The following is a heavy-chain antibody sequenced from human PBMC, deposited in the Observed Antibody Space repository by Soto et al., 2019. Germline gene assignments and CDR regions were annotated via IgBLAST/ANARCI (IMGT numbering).Heavy chain of an antibody. CDR2: ISKSDYT. J-gene: IGHJ4*02. CDR1: GFAFNNYG. V-gene: IGHV3-21*01. D-gene: IGHD2-2*01. Sequence: GSLRLSCTVSGFAFNNYGINWVRQSPGKGLEWVSSISKSDYTYYSDSVKGRFAISRDNAKSSVSLQMNTLRVEDTAVYYCAREDSIIIPAVSDFWGQGTLVTVSS. CDR3: AREDSIIIPAVSDF.